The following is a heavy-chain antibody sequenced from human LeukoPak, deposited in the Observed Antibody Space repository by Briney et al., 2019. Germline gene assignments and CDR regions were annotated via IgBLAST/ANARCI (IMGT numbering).Heavy chain of an antibody. Sequence: SVKVSCKASGGTFSSYAISWVRQAPGQGLEWMGWIIPIFGTANYAQKFQGRATITADKSTSTAYMELSRLRSDDTAVYYCARDMSSSSLDNWGQGDLVTVSS. D-gene: IGHD2-2*01. CDR1: GGTFSSYA. CDR2: IIPIFGTA. CDR3: ARDMSSSSLDN. J-gene: IGHJ4*02. V-gene: IGHV1-69*06.